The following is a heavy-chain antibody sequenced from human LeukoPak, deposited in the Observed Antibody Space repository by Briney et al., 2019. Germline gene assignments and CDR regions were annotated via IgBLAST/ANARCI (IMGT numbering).Heavy chain of an antibody. V-gene: IGHV4-4*07. D-gene: IGHD3-3*01. Sequence: PSETLSLTCTVSGGSISSYHWIWIRQPAGKGLEWIGRIYTSGNTNYNPSLKSRVTISVDTSKNQFSLKLSSVTAADTAVYYCARQGLEGVRYYFYYLDVWGKGTTVTVSS. CDR1: GGSISSYH. CDR2: IYTSGNT. CDR3: ARQGLEGVRYYFYYLDV. J-gene: IGHJ6*03.